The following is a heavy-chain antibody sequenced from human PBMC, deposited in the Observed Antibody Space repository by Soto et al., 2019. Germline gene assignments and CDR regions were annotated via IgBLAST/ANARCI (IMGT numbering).Heavy chain of an antibody. CDR3: AKDHDEDFGYDLDYFDY. Sequence: EVQLVESGGGLVQPGRSLRLSCAASGFTFDNYAMHWVRQAPGKGLEWVSGISWCSVTFGYADSVKGRFTISRDNAKNSLYLQMNSLRAEDTAFYYCAKDHDEDFGYDLDYFDYWGQGTLVTVSS. CDR2: ISWCSVTF. D-gene: IGHD5-12*01. CDR1: GFTFDNYA. V-gene: IGHV3-9*01. J-gene: IGHJ4*02.